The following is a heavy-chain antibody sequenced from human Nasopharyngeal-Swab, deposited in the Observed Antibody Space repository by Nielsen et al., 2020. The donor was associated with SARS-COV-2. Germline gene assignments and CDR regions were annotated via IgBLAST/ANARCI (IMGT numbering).Heavy chain of an antibody. V-gene: IGHV4-31*03. CDR2: IYYSGST. CDR1: GGSINSGGYY. CDR3: ASTAAAFDN. D-gene: IGHD6-25*01. Sequence: SETLSLTCTVSGGSINSGGYYWSWLRQHPGKGLEWFGYIYYSGSTFYNPSLESRVAMSVDTSKNQFSLNLSSVTAADAAVYYCASTAAAFDNWGQGTLVTVSS. J-gene: IGHJ4*02.